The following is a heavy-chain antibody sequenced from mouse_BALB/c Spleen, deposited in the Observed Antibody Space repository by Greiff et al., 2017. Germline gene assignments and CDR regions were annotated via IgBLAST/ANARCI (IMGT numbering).Heavy chain of an antibody. Sequence: QVQLQQSGAELVRPGTSVKVSCKASGYAFTNYLIEWVKQRPGQGLEWIGVINPGSGGTNYNEKFKGKATLTADKSSSTAYMQLSSLTSDDSAVYFCARGGYGSAMDYWGQGTSVTVSS. CDR3: ARGGYGSAMDY. J-gene: IGHJ4*01. CDR2: INPGSGGT. CDR1: GYAFTNYL. V-gene: IGHV1-54*01. D-gene: IGHD2-1*01.